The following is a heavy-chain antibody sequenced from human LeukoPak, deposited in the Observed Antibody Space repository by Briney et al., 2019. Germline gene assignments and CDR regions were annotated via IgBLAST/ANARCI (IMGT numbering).Heavy chain of an antibody. CDR1: GGSISSYY. CDR3: ARGRGYNGRHDY. Sequence: SETLSLTCTVSGGSISSYYWSWIRQPPGKGLEWIGYIYYSGSTNYNPSLKSRVTISVDTSKNQFSLKLSSVTAADTAVYYCARGRGYNGRHDYWGQGTLVTVSS. CDR2: IYYSGST. J-gene: IGHJ4*02. D-gene: IGHD5-12*01. V-gene: IGHV4-59*01.